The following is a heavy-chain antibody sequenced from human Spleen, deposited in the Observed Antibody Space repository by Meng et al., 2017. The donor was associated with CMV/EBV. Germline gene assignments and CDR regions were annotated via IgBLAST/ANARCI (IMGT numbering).Heavy chain of an antibody. CDR2: IYYSGST. V-gene: IGHV4-39*01. CDR1: YISSSSYY. D-gene: IGHD6-13*01. Sequence: YISSSSYYWGWIRQTPGKGLEWIGSIYYSGSTYYNPSLKSRVTISVDTSKNQFSLKLSSVTAADTAVYYCARLLRSVLIAAAGTGYWGQGTLVTVSS. J-gene: IGHJ4*02. CDR3: ARLLRSVLIAAAGTGY.